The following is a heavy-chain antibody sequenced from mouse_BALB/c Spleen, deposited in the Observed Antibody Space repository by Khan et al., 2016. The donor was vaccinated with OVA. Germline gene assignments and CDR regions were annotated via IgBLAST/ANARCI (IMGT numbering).Heavy chain of an antibody. V-gene: IGHV1-7*01. CDR2: INPTSGFT. Sequence: QVQLKESGAELAKPGASVKMSCKASGYTFTSYWMHWIKQRPGPGLEWIGYINPTSGFTDYNQKFKDKATLTADKSSSTAYMQLSSLTSDDSAVYYCARDRIDYWGQGTALTVAA. CDR3: ARDRIDY. CDR1: GYTFTSYW. J-gene: IGHJ2*01.